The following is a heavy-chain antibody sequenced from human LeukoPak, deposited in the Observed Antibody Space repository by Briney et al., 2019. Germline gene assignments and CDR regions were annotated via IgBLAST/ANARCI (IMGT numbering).Heavy chain of an antibody. D-gene: IGHD6-13*01. CDR2: ISSSGSTI. J-gene: IGHJ3*01. CDR1: GFTFSDYY. CDR3: ASGSSSWYSNWFDP. V-gene: IGHV3-11*01. Sequence: PGGSLRLSCAASGFTFSDYYMSWIRQAPGKGLEWVSYISSSGSTIYYADSVKGRFTISRGNAKNSLYLQMNSLRAEDTAVYYCASGSSSWYSNWFDPWGQGTMVTVSS.